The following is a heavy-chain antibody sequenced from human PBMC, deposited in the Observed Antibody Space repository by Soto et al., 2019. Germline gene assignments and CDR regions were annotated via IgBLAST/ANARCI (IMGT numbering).Heavy chain of an antibody. CDR3: ARDGYYDILTGYPDYYGMDV. Sequence: ASVKVSCKASGYTFTSYGISWVRQAPGQGLEWMGWISAYNGNTNYAQKLQGRVTMTTDTSTSTAYMELRSLRSDDTAVYYCARDGYYDILTGYPDYYGMDVWGQGTTVTVSS. V-gene: IGHV1-18*01. J-gene: IGHJ6*02. D-gene: IGHD3-9*01. CDR2: ISAYNGNT. CDR1: GYTFTSYG.